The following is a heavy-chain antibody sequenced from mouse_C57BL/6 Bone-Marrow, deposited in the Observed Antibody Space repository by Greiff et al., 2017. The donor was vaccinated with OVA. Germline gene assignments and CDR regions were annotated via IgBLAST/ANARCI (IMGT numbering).Heavy chain of an antibody. D-gene: IGHD1-1*01. Sequence: QVQLQQPGAELVRPGSSVKLSCKASGYTFTSYWMHWVKQRPIQGLEWIGNIDPSDSETHYNQKFKDKATLTVDKSSSTAYMQLSSLTSEDSAVYYCARGGGSSSYFDYWGQGTTLTVSS. CDR1: GYTFTSYW. J-gene: IGHJ2*01. CDR2: IDPSDSET. V-gene: IGHV1-52*01. CDR3: ARGGGSSSYFDY.